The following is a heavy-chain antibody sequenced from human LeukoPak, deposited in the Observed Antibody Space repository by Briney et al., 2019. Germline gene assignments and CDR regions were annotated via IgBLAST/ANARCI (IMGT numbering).Heavy chain of an antibody. V-gene: IGHV3-15*01. CDR2: IKSKTDGGTT. Sequence: GGSLRLSCAASGFTFNSYAMSWVRQAPGKGLEWVGRIKSKTDGGTTDYAAPVKGRFTISRDDSKNTLYLQMNSLKTEDTAVYYCTTDPRYSSSWYFDAFDIWGQGTMVTVSS. J-gene: IGHJ3*02. CDR3: TTDPRYSSSWYFDAFDI. CDR1: GFTFNSYA. D-gene: IGHD6-13*01.